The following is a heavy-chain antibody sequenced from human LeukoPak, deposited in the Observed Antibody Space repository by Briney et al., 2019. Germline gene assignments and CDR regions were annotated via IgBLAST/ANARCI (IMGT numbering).Heavy chain of an antibody. CDR1: GGSISSYY. Sequence: PSETLSLTCTFSGGSISSYYWSWIRQPPGKGLEWIGYIYYSGSTNYNPSLKSRVTISVDTSKNQFSLKLSSVTAADTAVYYCARGKLRYFDWLPLPDYWGQGTLVTVSS. CDR2: IYYSGST. V-gene: IGHV4-59*01. J-gene: IGHJ4*02. D-gene: IGHD3-9*01. CDR3: ARGKLRYFDWLPLPDY.